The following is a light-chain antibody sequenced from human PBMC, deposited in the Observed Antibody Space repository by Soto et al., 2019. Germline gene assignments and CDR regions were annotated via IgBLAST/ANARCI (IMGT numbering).Light chain of an antibody. V-gene: IGLV1-47*02. CDR1: DSNIGSNS. CDR2: YNN. CDR3: AAWDAPLSACV. Sequence: QSVLTQPPSASGTAGQVVTISCSGGDSNIGSNSVYWYQHLPRMAPKLLIYYNNQRPSGVPDRFSGSRSGTSASLAIVGLRSEDEAVYYCAAWDAPLSACVFGNGTKVTV. J-gene: IGLJ1*01.